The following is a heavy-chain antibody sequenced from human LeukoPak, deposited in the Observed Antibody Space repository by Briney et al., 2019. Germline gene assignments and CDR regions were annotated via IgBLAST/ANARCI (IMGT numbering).Heavy chain of an antibody. CDR3: ARAEVAGFDY. CDR1: GGSFSGYY. V-gene: IGHV4-34*01. Sequence: SETLSLTCAVHGGSFSGYYWSWIRQPPGKGLEWIGEINHSGSTNYNPSLKSRVTISVDTSKNQFSLKLSSVTAADTAVYYCARAEVAGFDYWGQGTLVTVSS. J-gene: IGHJ4*02. CDR2: INHSGST. D-gene: IGHD6-19*01.